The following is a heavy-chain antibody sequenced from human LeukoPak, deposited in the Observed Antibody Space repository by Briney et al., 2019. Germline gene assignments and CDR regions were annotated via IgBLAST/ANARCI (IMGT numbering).Heavy chain of an antibody. V-gene: IGHV3-48*01. Sequence: PGGSLRLSCAASGFTFSSYSMNWVRKAPGKGLEWVSYISSGSSIIYYADSVKGRFTISRDNAKNSLYLQMNSLRAGDTAVYYCARDRDLVGATPFDYWGQGTLVTVSS. CDR1: GFTFSSYS. D-gene: IGHD1-26*01. CDR3: ARDRDLVGATPFDY. CDR2: ISSGSSII. J-gene: IGHJ4*02.